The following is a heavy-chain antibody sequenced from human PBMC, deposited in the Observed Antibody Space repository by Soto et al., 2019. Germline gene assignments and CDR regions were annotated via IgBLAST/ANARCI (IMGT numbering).Heavy chain of an antibody. Sequence: QVQLQESGPGLMKPSETLSLTCTGSGASITGSSYWSWIRQPAGKGLEWIGRFSLSGTTNYNPSLRSRVTMSADVSKNQCSLRLTSVTAADTALYYCARGMTPPGAPAWYYFDSWGQGTLVTVSS. V-gene: IGHV4-4*07. CDR3: ARGMTPPGAPAWYYFDS. J-gene: IGHJ4*02. D-gene: IGHD2-8*02. CDR1: GASITGSSY. CDR2: FSLSGTT.